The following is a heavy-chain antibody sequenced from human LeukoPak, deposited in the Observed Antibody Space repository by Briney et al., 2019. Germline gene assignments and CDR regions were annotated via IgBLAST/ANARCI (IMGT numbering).Heavy chain of an antibody. CDR3: ARVAYDSSQP. J-gene: IGHJ4*02. CDR1: GYSISSGYH. D-gene: IGHD3-22*01. CDR2: IYHSGTT. V-gene: IGHV4-38-2*02. Sequence: SETLSLTCTVSGYSISSGYHLGWIRQPPGKGLEWIGSIYHSGTTDYNPFLKSRVTISVDTSRNRFSLKLSSVTAADTAVYYCARVAYDSSQPWGQGTLVTVSS.